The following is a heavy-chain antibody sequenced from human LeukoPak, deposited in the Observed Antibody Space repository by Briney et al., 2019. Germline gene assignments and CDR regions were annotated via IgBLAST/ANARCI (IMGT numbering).Heavy chain of an antibody. CDR2: ISSSSSYI. D-gene: IGHD2-2*01. J-gene: IGHJ5*02. V-gene: IGHV3-21*01. CDR3: ARDLWLYTPIVVVPAAMGHNWFDP. CDR1: GFTFSSYI. Sequence: GGSLRLSCAASGFTFSSYIMSWVRQAPGKGLEWVSSISSSSSYIYYAGSVKGRFTISRDNAKNSLYLQMNSLRAEDTAVYYCARDLWLYTPIVVVPAAMGHNWFDPWGQGTLVTVSS.